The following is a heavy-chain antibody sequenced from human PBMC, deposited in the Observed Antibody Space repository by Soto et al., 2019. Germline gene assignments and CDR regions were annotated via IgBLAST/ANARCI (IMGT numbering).Heavy chain of an antibody. V-gene: IGHV3-64*01. D-gene: IGHD3-22*01. CDR1: GFTFSSYA. Sequence: GGSLRLSCAASGFTFSSYAMHWVRQAPGKGLEYVSAISSNGGSTYYANSVKGRFTISRDNSKNTLYLQMGSLRAEDMAVYYCARGYYYDSSGYSPFDYWGQGTLVTVSS. CDR3: ARGYYYDSSGYSPFDY. CDR2: ISSNGGST. J-gene: IGHJ4*02.